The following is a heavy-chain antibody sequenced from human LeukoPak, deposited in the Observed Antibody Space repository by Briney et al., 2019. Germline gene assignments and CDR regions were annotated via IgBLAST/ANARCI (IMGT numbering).Heavy chain of an antibody. Sequence: ASVKVSCKASGYTFTSYGISWVRQAPGQGLEWMGWISAYNGNTNYAQKLQGRVTMTTDTSTSTAYMELRSLRSDDTAVYYCARTQGYSGYDYDYYYYGMDVWGQGTTVTVS. CDR1: GYTFTSYG. V-gene: IGHV1-18*01. D-gene: IGHD5-12*01. CDR3: ARTQGYSGYDYDYYYYGMDV. J-gene: IGHJ6*02. CDR2: ISAYNGNT.